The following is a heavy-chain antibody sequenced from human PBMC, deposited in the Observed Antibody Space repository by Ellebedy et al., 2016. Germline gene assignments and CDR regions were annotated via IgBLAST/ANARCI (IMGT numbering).Heavy chain of an antibody. CDR1: GDSISSGGYS. V-gene: IGHV4-61*08. D-gene: IGHD3-22*01. Sequence: SETLSLXCAVSGDSISSGGYSWTWIRHPQGGGLEWIGYIYYSGSTKYNPSLRSRVTMSVDTSKNEFSLKLNFVTAADTAMYYCARGLYFDSSGYHYWFDPWGQGTRVTVSS. J-gene: IGHJ5*02. CDR3: ARGLYFDSSGYHYWFDP. CDR2: IYYSGST.